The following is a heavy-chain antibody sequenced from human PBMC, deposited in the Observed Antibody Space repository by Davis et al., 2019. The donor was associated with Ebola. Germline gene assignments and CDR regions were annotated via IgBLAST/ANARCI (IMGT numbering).Heavy chain of an antibody. CDR3: ATRLWDGDS. CDR1: GFTFSNYA. V-gene: IGHV3-23*01. Sequence: PGGSLRLSCAASGFTFSNYAMSWVRQAPGMGLEWVSSISGSDDATYYADSVKGRFTISRDDSKNTMYLHMSSLRAEDTAVYYCATRLWDGDSWGQGTLVTVSS. CDR2: ISGSDDAT. J-gene: IGHJ4*02. D-gene: IGHD1-1*01.